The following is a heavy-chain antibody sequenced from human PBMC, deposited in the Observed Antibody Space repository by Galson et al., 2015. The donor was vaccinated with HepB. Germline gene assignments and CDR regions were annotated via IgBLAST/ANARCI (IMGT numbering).Heavy chain of an antibody. V-gene: IGHV3-48*02. CDR3: ARDLQTTYYGSGSYYYYYYGMDV. J-gene: IGHJ6*02. CDR1: GFTFSSYS. D-gene: IGHD3-10*01. CDR2: ISSSSSTI. Sequence: SLRLSCAASGFTFSSYSMNWVRQAPGKGLEWVSYISSSSSTIYYADSVKGRFIISRDNAKNSLYLQMNSLRDEDTAVYYCARDLQTTYYGSGSYYYYYYGMDVWGQGTTVTVSS.